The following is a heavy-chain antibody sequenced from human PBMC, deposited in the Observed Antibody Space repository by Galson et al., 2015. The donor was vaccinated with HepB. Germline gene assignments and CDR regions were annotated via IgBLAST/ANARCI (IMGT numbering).Heavy chain of an antibody. J-gene: IGHJ4*02. V-gene: IGHV3-33*08. CDR2: IWHDGSNK. D-gene: IGHD3-16*01. CDR1: GFTFSSYG. Sequence: SLRLSCAASGFTFSSYGMHWVRQTPGKGPEWVALIWHDGSNKYYVDYVKGRFTISRDNSKNTLYLQMNSLRVEDTAVYYCARDLWARSKAPYVDWGQGTLVTVSS. CDR3: ARDLWARSKAPYVD.